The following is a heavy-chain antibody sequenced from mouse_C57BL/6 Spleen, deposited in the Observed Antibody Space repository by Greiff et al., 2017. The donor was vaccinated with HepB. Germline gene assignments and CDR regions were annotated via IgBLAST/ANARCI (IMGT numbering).Heavy chain of an antibody. Sequence: VQLQQSGAELVRPGASVTLSCKASGYTFTDYEMHWVKQTPVHGLEWIGAIDPETGGTAYKQKFKGKAILTADKSSSTAYMELRSLTSEDSAVYYCTSGNLLWFYWGQGTSVTVSS. CDR3: TSGNLLWFY. CDR1: GYTFTDYE. V-gene: IGHV1-15*01. D-gene: IGHD2-2*01. J-gene: IGHJ4*01. CDR2: IDPETGGT.